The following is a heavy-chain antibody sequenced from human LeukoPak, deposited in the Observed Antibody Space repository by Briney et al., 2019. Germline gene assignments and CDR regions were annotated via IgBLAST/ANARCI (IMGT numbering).Heavy chain of an antibody. CDR2: IIGSAGNT. CDR1: GLTVSSYA. J-gene: IGHJ4*01. Sequence: PGESLRLSCGASGLTVSSYAMSWVRQAPGKGLEWVSTIIGSAGNTYYADSVKGRFTISRDDSKNTVYLQMNSLRAEDTAVYSCAKYTSGTSYRGLDQWGHGTLVTVSS. CDR3: AKYTSGTSYRGLDQ. V-gene: IGHV3-23*01. D-gene: IGHD3-10*01.